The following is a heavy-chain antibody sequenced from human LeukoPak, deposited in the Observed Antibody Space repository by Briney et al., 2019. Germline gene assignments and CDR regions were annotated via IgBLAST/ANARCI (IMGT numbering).Heavy chain of an antibody. CDR1: GYTFTSYG. D-gene: IGHD4-17*01. CDR2: ISAYNGNT. CDR3: ARTVTTQYYYYYMDV. J-gene: IGHJ6*03. V-gene: IGHV1-18*01. Sequence: ASVKVSCKASGYTFTSYGISWVRQAPGQGLEWMGWISAYNGNTNYAQKLQGRVTMTTDTSTSTAYMELRSLRSDDTAVYYCARTVTTQYYYYYMDVWGKGTTVTVSS.